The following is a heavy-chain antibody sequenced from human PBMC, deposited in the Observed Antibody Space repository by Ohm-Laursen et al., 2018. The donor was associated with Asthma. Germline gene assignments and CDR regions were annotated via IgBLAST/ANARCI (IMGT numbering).Heavy chain of an antibody. J-gene: IGHJ3*02. Sequence: SLRLSCAASGFTFSSYSMNWVRQAPGKGLEWVSSISSSSSYIYYADSVKGRFTISRDNSKNTLYLQMNSLRAEDTAVYYCAKDTRITMVRGVVPRDAFDIWGQGTLVTVPS. V-gene: IGHV3-21*01. D-gene: IGHD3-10*01. CDR3: AKDTRITMVRGVVPRDAFDI. CDR2: ISSSSSYI. CDR1: GFTFSSYS.